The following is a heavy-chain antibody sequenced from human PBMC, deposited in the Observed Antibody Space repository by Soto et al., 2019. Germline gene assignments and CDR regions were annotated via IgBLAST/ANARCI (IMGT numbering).Heavy chain of an antibody. D-gene: IGHD2-21*02. CDR3: AKELEECSGDCSAATGYYYGMDV. CDR2: ISYDGNNK. Sequence: QVQLVESGGGVVQPGRSLRLSCAASGFTFSSYGMNWVRQAPGEGLAWVAVISYDGNNKYYTDSVKGRFTISRDNSKNTQYLQMSSLRAEDTAVFYCAKELEECSGDCSAATGYYYGMDVWGQGTTVTVSS. J-gene: IGHJ6*02. CDR1: GFTFSSYG. V-gene: IGHV3-30*18.